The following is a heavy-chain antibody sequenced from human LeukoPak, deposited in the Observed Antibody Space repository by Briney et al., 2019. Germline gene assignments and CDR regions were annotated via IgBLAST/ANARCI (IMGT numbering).Heavy chain of an antibody. CDR2: INPSGGST. Sequence: GASVKVSCKASGYTFTSYYMHWVRQAPGQGLEWMGIINPSGGSTSYAQKFQGRVTMTRDTSTSTVYMELSSLRSDDTAVYYCARDPNSSGWSPQVDYWGQGTLVTVSS. V-gene: IGHV1-46*01. J-gene: IGHJ4*02. CDR3: ARDPNSSGWSPQVDY. D-gene: IGHD6-19*01. CDR1: GYTFTSYY.